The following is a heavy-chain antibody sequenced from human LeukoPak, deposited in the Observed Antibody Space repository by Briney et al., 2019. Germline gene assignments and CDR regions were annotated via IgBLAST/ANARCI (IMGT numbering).Heavy chain of an antibody. CDR3: AKDRQSGWIDY. Sequence: GGSLRLSCAASGFTFSSYGMHWVRQAPGKGLEWVAVISYDGSNKYYAGSVKGRFTISRDNSKNTLYLQMNSLRAEDTAVYYCAKDRQSGWIDYWGQGTLVTVSS. CDR2: ISYDGSNK. CDR1: GFTFSSYG. J-gene: IGHJ4*02. V-gene: IGHV3-30*18. D-gene: IGHD2-2*03.